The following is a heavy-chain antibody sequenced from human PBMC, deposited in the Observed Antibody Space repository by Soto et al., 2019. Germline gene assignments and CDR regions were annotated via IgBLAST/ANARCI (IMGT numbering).Heavy chain of an antibody. CDR3: ARGGSDFWSGYNIPLLPDFDY. J-gene: IGHJ4*02. CDR2: IKQCGST. D-gene: IGHD3-3*01. CDR1: GGSFSGYY. V-gene: IGHV4-34*01. Sequence: QVQLQQWGAGLLKPSETLSLTCAVYGGSFSGYYWSWIRQPPGKGLEWIGEIKQCGSTNYNPSLRSRVTISVDTSKNQFSLKLSSVTAADTAVYYCARGGSDFWSGYNIPLLPDFDYWGQGTLVTVSS.